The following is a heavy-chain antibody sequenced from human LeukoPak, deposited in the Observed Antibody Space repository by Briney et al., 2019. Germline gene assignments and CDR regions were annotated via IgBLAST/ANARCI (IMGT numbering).Heavy chain of an antibody. D-gene: IGHD2-2*01. Sequence: PSETLSLTCTVSGGSISSGGYYWSWIRQPPGKGLEWIGEINHSGSTNYNPSLKSRVTISVDTSKNQFSLKLSSVTAADTAVYYCARGAWVVVPAAMRGRFDPWGQGTLVTVSS. CDR2: INHSGST. CDR1: GGSISSGGYY. J-gene: IGHJ5*02. V-gene: IGHV4-39*07. CDR3: ARGAWVVVPAAMRGRFDP.